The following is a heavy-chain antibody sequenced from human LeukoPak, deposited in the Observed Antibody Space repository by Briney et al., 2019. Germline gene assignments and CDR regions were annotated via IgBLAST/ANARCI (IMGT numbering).Heavy chain of an antibody. Sequence: GGSLRLSCAASGFTFSSYSMNWVRQAPGKGLEWVSYISSSSSTIYYADSVKGRFTISRDNAKNSLYLQMNSLRAEDTAVYYCARGDYDFWSGYYQLYYYYYMDVWGKGTTVTVSS. V-gene: IGHV3-48*01. J-gene: IGHJ6*03. CDR1: GFTFSSYS. CDR3: ARGDYDFWSGYYQLYYYYYMDV. CDR2: ISSSSSTI. D-gene: IGHD3-3*01.